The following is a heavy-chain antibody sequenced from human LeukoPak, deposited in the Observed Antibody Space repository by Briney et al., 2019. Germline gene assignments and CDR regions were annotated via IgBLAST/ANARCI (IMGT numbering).Heavy chain of an antibody. Sequence: GGSLRLSCAASGFTFGSYAMNWLRQAPGKGLEWVSDISGSGGTTHYAGSVKGRFTISRDNSKNALSLQMNSLRAEDTAVYYCAKERRLTTAFDYWGQGTLVTVSS. D-gene: IGHD4-17*01. CDR3: AKERRLTTAFDY. CDR2: ISGSGGTT. J-gene: IGHJ4*02. CDR1: GFTFGSYA. V-gene: IGHV3-23*01.